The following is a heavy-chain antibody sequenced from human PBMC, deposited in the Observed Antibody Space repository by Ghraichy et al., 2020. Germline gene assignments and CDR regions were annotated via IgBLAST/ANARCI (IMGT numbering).Heavy chain of an antibody. Sequence: SQTLSLTCAVYGGSFSGYYWSWIRQPPGKGLEWIGEINHSGSTNYNPSLKSRVTISVDTSKNQFSLKLSSVTAADTAVYYCARGLTLVDYWGQGTLVTVS. D-gene: IGHD2-15*01. CDR1: GGSFSGYY. V-gene: IGHV4-34*01. CDR3: ARGLTLVDY. CDR2: INHSGST. J-gene: IGHJ4*02.